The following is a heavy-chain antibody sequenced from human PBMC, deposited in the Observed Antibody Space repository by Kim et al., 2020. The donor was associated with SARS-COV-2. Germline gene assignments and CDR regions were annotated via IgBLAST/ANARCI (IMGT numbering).Heavy chain of an antibody. Sequence: SETLSLTCTVSGGSISSSSYYWGWIRQPPGKGLEWIGSIYYSGSTYYNPSLKSRVTISVDTSKNQFSLKLSPVTAADTAVYYCANLRGYCSSTSCYTTQYYYYYYGMDVWGQGTTVTVSS. V-gene: IGHV4-39*01. J-gene: IGHJ6*02. CDR1: GGSISSSSYY. D-gene: IGHD2-2*02. CDR3: ANLRGYCSSTSCYTTQYYYYYYGMDV. CDR2: IYYSGST.